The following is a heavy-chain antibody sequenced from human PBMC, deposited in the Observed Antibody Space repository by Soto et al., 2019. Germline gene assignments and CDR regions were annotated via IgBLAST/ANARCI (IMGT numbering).Heavy chain of an antibody. CDR2: ISGSGGST. V-gene: IGHV3-23*01. J-gene: IGHJ4*02. CDR1: GFTFSSYA. Sequence: PGGSLRLSCAASGFTFSSYAMSWVRQAPGKGLEWVSGISGSGGSTYYADSVKGRFTISRDNSKNTLYLQMNSLRAEDTAVYYCAKDLGDILTGYSRVSFDYWGQGTLVTVSS. CDR3: AKDLGDILTGYSRVSFDY. D-gene: IGHD3-9*01.